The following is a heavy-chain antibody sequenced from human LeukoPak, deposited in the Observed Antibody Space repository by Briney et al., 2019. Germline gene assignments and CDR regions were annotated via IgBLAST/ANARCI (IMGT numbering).Heavy chain of an antibody. V-gene: IGHV4-39*01. J-gene: IGHJ4*02. Sequence: MPSETLSLTCTVSGGSIRSSYYYWGWIRQPPGKGLEWIGSIYDSGSTYYNPSLKSRVTISVDTSKNQFSLKLSSVTAADTAVYYCARLGYSSSWPPNYWGQGTLVTVSS. CDR2: IYDSGST. CDR3: ARLGYSSSWPPNY. D-gene: IGHD6-13*01. CDR1: GGSIRSSYYY.